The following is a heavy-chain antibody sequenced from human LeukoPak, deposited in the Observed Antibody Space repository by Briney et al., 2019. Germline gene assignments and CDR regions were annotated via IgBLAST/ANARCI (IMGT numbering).Heavy chain of an antibody. CDR3: AREPSYYDFWSGYYPPYLDY. CDR2: ISSSSSYI. Sequence: GGSLRLSCAASGFTFSSYSMNWVRQAPGKGLEWVSSISSSSSYIYYADSVKGRFTISRDNAKNSLYLQMNSLRAEDTAVYYCAREPSYYDFWSGYYPPYLDYWGQGTLVTVSS. CDR1: GFTFSSYS. J-gene: IGHJ4*02. V-gene: IGHV3-21*01. D-gene: IGHD3-3*01.